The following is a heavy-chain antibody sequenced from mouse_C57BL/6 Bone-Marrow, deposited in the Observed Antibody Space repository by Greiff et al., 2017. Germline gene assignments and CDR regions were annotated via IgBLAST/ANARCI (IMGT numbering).Heavy chain of an antibody. CDR3: AREVYCPDYFDY. V-gene: IGHV1-81*01. CDR2: IYPRSGNT. Sequence: VQLQQSGAELARPGASVKLSCKASGYTFTSYGISWVKQSTGQGLEWIGEIYPRSGNTYYNEKFKGKATLTADKSSSTAYMELRSLTSEDSAVYFCAREVYCPDYFDYWGQGTTLTVSS. J-gene: IGHJ2*01. CDR1: GYTFTSYG. D-gene: IGHD2-1*01.